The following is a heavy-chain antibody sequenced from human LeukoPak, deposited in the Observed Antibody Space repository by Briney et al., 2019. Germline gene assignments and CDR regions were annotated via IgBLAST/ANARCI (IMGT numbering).Heavy chain of an antibody. D-gene: IGHD3-22*01. Sequence: ASVKVSCKASGYTFTGDYIHWVRQAPGQGLEWMAWINLQSGAPNFAQKFQGRVTMTRDMSISTAYMEVTSLRFDDTAVYYCARGGDDSGLYFAYWGQGTLVTVSS. CDR2: INLQSGAP. CDR1: GYTFTGDY. V-gene: IGHV1-2*02. CDR3: ARGGDDSGLYFAY. J-gene: IGHJ4*02.